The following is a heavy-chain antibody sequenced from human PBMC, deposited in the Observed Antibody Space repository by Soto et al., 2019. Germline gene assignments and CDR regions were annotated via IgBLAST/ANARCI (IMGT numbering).Heavy chain of an antibody. CDR2: ISSGGEGT. CDR1: GISFGNYG. Sequence: EVQLLESGGGLVQPGGSLRLSCEASGISFGNYGMNWVRQAPGGGMEWVSGISSGGEGTYYADSVKGRLTISRDNPKNTVYLQMNSVRVEDTATYFGVKSLRTVFQIDAFDIWGRGTVVFVSS. CDR3: VKSLRTVFQIDAFDI. V-gene: IGHV3-23*01. D-gene: IGHD4-17*01. J-gene: IGHJ3*02.